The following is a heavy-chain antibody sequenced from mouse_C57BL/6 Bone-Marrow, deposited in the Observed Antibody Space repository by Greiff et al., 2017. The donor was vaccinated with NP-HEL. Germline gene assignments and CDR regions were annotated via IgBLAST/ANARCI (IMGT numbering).Heavy chain of an antibody. CDR3: ARLITTVVGDY. J-gene: IGHJ4*01. CDR1: GFTFSDYG. V-gene: IGHV5-17*01. Sequence: EVKLVESGGGLVKPGGSLKLSCAASGFTFSDYGMHWVRQAPEKGLEWVAYISSGSSTIYYADTVKGRFTISRDNAKNTLFLQMTSLRSEDTAMYYCARLITTVVGDYWGQGTSVTVSS. D-gene: IGHD1-1*01. CDR2: ISSGSSTI.